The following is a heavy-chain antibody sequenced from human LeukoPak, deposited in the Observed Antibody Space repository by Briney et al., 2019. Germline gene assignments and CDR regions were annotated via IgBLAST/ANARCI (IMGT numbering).Heavy chain of an antibody. CDR3: ARDHERQWLVLDY. V-gene: IGHV6-1*01. J-gene: IGHJ4*02. CDR1: GDSVSSNSAA. D-gene: IGHD6-19*01. Sequence: SQTLSLTCAISGDSVSSNSAAWNWIRQSPSRGLEWLGRTYYRSKWYNDYAVSVKSRITINPDTSKSQFSLRLNSVTPEDTAVYYCARDHERQWLVLDYWGQGTLVTVSS. CDR2: TYYRSKWYN.